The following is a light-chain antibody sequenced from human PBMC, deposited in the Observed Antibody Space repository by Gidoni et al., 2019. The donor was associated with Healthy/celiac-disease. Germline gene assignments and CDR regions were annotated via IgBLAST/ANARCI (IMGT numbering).Light chain of an antibody. Sequence: SYVLTPPPSVSVAPGKTARITCGGHNIGSKSVHWYQQKPGQAPVLVIYYDSDRPSGIPERFSGSNSGNTATLTISRVEAGDEADYYCQVWDSSSDPVVFGGGTKVTVL. J-gene: IGLJ2*01. V-gene: IGLV3-21*04. CDR3: QVWDSSSDPVV. CDR1: NIGSKS. CDR2: YDS.